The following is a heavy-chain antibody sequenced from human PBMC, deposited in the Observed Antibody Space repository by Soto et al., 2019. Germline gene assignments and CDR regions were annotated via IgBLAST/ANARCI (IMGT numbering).Heavy chain of an antibody. Sequence: QVQLQESGPGLVKPSGTLSLTCAVSSGSISSSNWWSWVRQPPGKGLEWIGEIYHSGSTNYNPSLKSRVTISVDKSKNQCSLKLSSVTAADTAVYYCARRITMVRGVIITYYFDYWGQGTLVTVSS. CDR2: IYHSGST. D-gene: IGHD3-10*01. V-gene: IGHV4-4*02. CDR3: ARRITMVRGVIITYYFDY. J-gene: IGHJ4*02. CDR1: SGSISSSNW.